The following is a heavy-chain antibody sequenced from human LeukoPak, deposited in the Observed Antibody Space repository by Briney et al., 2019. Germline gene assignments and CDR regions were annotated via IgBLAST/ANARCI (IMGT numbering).Heavy chain of an antibody. CDR1: GGTFSSYA. CDR3: ARVSYGSGSYSLYYYYGMDV. V-gene: IGHV1-69*04. J-gene: IGHJ6*02. CDR2: IIPILGIA. Sequence: SVKVSCKASGGTFSSYAISWVRQAPGQGLEWMGRIIPILGIANYAQKFQGRVTITADKSTSTAFMELSSLRSEDTAVYYCARVSYGSGSYSLYYYYGMDVWGQGTTVTVSS. D-gene: IGHD3-10*01.